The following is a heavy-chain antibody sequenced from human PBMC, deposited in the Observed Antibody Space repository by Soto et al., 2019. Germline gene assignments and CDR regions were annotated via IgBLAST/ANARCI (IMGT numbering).Heavy chain of an antibody. CDR3: ASGPAVAGDY. V-gene: IGHV3-74*01. CDR2: INSDGSST. J-gene: IGHJ4*02. CDR1: GFTFSSYW. Sequence: GGSLRLSCAASGFTFSSYWMHWVRQAPGKGLVWVSRINSDGSSTSYADSAKGRLTISRDNAKNTLYLQMNSLRAEDTAVYYCASGPAVAGDYWXQGTLVTVFS. D-gene: IGHD6-19*01.